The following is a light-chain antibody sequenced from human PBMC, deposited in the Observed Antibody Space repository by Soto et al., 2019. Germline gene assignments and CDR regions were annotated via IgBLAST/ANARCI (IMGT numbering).Light chain of an antibody. J-gene: IGLJ2*01. Sequence: SYELTQPPSVSVSPGQTASITCSGAKLGDKYACWYQQKPGQSPVLVIYQDSKRPSGIPERFSGSNSGNTATLTISGTQAMDEADYYCQAWDSSTDWVVFGGGTKVTVL. V-gene: IGLV3-1*01. CDR1: KLGDKY. CDR2: QDS. CDR3: QAWDSSTDWVV.